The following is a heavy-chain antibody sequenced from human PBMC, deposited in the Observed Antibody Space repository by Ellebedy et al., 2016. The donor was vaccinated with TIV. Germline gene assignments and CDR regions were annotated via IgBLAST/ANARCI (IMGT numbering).Heavy chain of an antibody. CDR2: INPNSGDT. CDR3: ARGCSRISCSGDYYYSMVF. Sequence: AASVQVSCKASGYTFTGYYMHWVRQAPGQGLEWMGWINPNSGDTEYAQKFQGRVTMTRDTSISTAYMELSWLRSDDTAVYYCARGCSRISCSGDYYYSMVFWGQGTTVTVSS. CDR1: GYTFTGYY. J-gene: IGHJ6*02. D-gene: IGHD2-2*01. V-gene: IGHV1-2*02.